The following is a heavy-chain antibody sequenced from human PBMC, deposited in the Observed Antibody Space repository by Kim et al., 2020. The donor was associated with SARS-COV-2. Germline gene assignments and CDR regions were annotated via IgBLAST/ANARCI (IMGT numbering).Heavy chain of an antibody. J-gene: IGHJ6*02. V-gene: IGHV5-51*01. Sequence: GESLKISCQGSGYSFTSYWIGWVRQMPGKGLEWMGIIYPGDSDTRYSPSFQGQVTISADKSISTAYLQWSSLKASDTAMYYCARQRAYSGSYGGYYYGMDVWGQGTTVTVSS. CDR3: ARQRAYSGSYGGYYYGMDV. CDR2: IYPGDSDT. D-gene: IGHD1-26*01. CDR1: GYSFTSYW.